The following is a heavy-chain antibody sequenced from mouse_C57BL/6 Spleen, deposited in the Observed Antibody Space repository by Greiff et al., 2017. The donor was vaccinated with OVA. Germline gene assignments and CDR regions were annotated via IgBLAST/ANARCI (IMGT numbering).Heavy chain of an antibody. D-gene: IGHD3-3*01. CDR1: GFTFTDYY. Sequence: EVKMVESGGGLVQPGGSLSLSCAASGFTFTDYYMSWVRQPPGKALAWLGFIRNKANGYTTEYSASVKGRFTISRDNSQSILYLQMNALRAEDSATYYCARYKGRYYAMDYWGQGTSVTVSS. CDR3: ARYKGRYYAMDY. J-gene: IGHJ4*01. V-gene: IGHV7-3*01. CDR2: IRNKANGYTT.